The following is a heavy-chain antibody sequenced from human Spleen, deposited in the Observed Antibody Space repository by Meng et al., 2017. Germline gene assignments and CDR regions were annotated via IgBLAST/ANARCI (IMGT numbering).Heavy chain of an antibody. CDR1: RFSCSSYA. CDR2: IKNKGDGGTT. Sequence: VVTAGGVVHPGRSVCVCCVAARFSCSSYATSWVGQAPGKGLKWVGRIKNKGDGGTTDYAAIAKGRFTISIDDSKNMVYLQMNSLKTEDTAVYYCTTEPRYWGQGTLVTVSS. V-gene: IGHV3-15*01. CDR3: TTEPRY. J-gene: IGHJ4*02.